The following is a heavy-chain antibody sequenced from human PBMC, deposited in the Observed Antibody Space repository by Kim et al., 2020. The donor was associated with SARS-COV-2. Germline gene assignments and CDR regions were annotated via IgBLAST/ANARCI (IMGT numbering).Heavy chain of an antibody. V-gene: IGHV1-18*01. CDR2: T. CDR3: ARYYYGSGGMDV. D-gene: IGHD3-10*01. J-gene: IGHJ6*02. Sequence: TNKAQKLQGRVTMTADTSTSTAYMELRSLRSDDTAVYYCARYYYGSGGMDVWGQGTTVTVSS.